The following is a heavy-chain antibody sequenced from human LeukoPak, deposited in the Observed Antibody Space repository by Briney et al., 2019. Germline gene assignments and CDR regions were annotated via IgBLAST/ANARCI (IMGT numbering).Heavy chain of an antibody. D-gene: IGHD4-17*01. CDR1: GFPFSDYS. CDR3: ARDTYGDYVDY. V-gene: IGHV3-48*04. J-gene: IGHJ4*02. CDR2: ISSGTRII. Sequence: PGGSLRLSCAASGFPFSDYSMNWVRQAPGKGLEWVSYISSGTRIIHYADSVKGRFTISRDDAKNSLYLQMNILRAEDTAVYYCARDTYGDYVDYWGQGTLVTVSS.